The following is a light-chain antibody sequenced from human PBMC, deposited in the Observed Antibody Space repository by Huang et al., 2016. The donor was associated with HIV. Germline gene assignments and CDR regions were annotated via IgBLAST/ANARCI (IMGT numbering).Light chain of an antibody. CDR2: AAS. V-gene: IGKV3-15*01. CDR1: QIVSSH. J-gene: IGKJ3*01. CDR3: QQYNDFRST. Sequence: ETVMTQSPVTLSVSPGDRASLSCRSSQIVSSHLAWYKQKPGQAPRLLSYAASTRATGVPARFIGSGAGTEFTLTISTLHSEDSAVYYCQQYNDFRSTFGPGTRVEIK.